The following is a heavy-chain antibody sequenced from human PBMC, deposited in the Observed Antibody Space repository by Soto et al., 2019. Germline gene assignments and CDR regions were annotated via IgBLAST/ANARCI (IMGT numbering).Heavy chain of an antibody. CDR3: ARGLASGDY. CDR1: GYTLTSYY. CDR2: INPNGGST. J-gene: IGHJ4*02. V-gene: IGHV1-46*03. D-gene: IGHD6-6*01. Sequence: QVQLVQSGAEVKEPGASVKVSCKASGYTLTSYYIHWIRQAPGQGLEWMGIINPNGGSTNYAQSFQGRVTITRDTSTSTVYMDLSSLRSEDMAVYYCARGLASGDYWGQGTLVTVSS.